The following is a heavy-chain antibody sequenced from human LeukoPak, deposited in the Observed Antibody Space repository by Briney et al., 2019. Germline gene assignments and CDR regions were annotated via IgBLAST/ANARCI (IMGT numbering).Heavy chain of an antibody. J-gene: IGHJ4*02. CDR2: INSDGSST. CDR1: GFTFSSYW. V-gene: IGHV3-74*01. D-gene: IGHD3-9*01. Sequence: GGSLRLSCAASGFTFSSYWMHWVRQAPGKGLVWVSHINSDGSSTTYADSVKDRFTISRDNAKNTLYLQMNSLRAEDTAVYYCARAGRGLRYFDWLTYDYWGQGTLVTVSS. CDR3: ARAGRGLRYFDWLTYDY.